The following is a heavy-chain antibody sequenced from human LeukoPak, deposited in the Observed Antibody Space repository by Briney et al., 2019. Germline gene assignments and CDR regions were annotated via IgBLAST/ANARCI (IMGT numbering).Heavy chain of an antibody. CDR3: ARDDPLAVGGNWFDP. Sequence: GGSLRLSCAASGFTFSSYSMNWVRQAPGKGLEWVSSISGSSSYIYYADSVKGRFTISRDNAKNSLYLQMNSLRAEDTAVYYCARDDPLAVGGNWFDPWGQGTLVTVSS. CDR1: GFTFSSYS. CDR2: ISGSSSYI. J-gene: IGHJ5*02. D-gene: IGHD6-19*01. V-gene: IGHV3-21*01.